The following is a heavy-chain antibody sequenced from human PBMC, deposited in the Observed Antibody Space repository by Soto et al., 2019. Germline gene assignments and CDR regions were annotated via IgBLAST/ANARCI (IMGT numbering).Heavy chain of an antibody. CDR3: ARQSQWLVL. D-gene: IGHD6-19*01. CDR1: GGSISSSSYY. CDR2: IYYSGST. V-gene: IGHV4-39*01. Sequence: SETLSLTCTVSGGSISSSSYYWGCIRQPPGKGLEWIGSIYYSGSTYYNPSLKSRVTISVDTSKNQFSLKLHSVTAADTAVYYCARQSQWLVLWGQGTQVTVSS. J-gene: IGHJ4*02.